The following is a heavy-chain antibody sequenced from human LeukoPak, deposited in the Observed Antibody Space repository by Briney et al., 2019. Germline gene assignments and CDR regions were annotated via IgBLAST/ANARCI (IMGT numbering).Heavy chain of an antibody. D-gene: IGHD3-22*01. CDR2: ISGTSNTI. Sequence: GGSLRLSCVASGFSFSSYSMNWVRQAPGKGLEWVSYISGTSNTIYYADSVRGRFTVSRDNAKNSLYLQMNSLRAEDTALYYCARASTYYYDSSGNKEYYFDYWGQGTLVTVSS. CDR1: GFSFSSYS. V-gene: IGHV3-48*01. J-gene: IGHJ4*02. CDR3: ARASTYYYDSSGNKEYYFDY.